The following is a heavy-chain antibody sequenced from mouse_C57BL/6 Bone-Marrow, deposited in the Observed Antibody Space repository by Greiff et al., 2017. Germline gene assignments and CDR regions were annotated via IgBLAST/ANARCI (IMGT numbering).Heavy chain of an antibody. CDR3: ARKYYASWFAY. Sequence: QVQLQQSGAELVKPGASVKMSCKASGYTFTSYWITWVKQRPGQGLEWIGDIYPGSGSTNYNEKFKSKATLTVETSSNTAYMQLRSLTSEDSAVYYCARKYYASWFAYWGQGTLVTVSA. J-gene: IGHJ3*01. CDR2: IYPGSGST. CDR1: GYTFTSYW. V-gene: IGHV1-55*01. D-gene: IGHD1-1*01.